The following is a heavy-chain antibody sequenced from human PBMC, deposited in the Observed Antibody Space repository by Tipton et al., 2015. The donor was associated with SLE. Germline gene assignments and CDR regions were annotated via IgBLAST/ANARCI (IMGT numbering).Heavy chain of an antibody. CDR1: GFTFSSYA. CDR3: AKVRHGDYGNYFDS. Sequence: SLRLSCAASGFTFSSYAMSWVRPAPGKGLEWVSAISPSGSTISYAASVKGRFTISRDISRSTVFLQMNSLRVEDTAVYYCAKVRHGDYGNYFDSWGQGTLVTVPS. D-gene: IGHD4-17*01. V-gene: IGHV3-23*01. J-gene: IGHJ4*02. CDR2: ISPSGSTI.